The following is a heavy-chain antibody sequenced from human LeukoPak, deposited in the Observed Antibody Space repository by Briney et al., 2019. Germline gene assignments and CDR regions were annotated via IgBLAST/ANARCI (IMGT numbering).Heavy chain of an antibody. CDR3: AKDGEQWLALDY. J-gene: IGHJ4*02. CDR2: IRYDGSNK. Sequence: GGSLRLSCAASGFTFSSYGMHWVRQAPGKGLEWVAFIRYDGSNKYYADSVKGRFTIPRDNSKNTLYLQMNSLRAEDTAVYYCAKDGEQWLALDYWGQGTLVTVSS. D-gene: IGHD6-19*01. CDR1: GFTFSSYG. V-gene: IGHV3-30*02.